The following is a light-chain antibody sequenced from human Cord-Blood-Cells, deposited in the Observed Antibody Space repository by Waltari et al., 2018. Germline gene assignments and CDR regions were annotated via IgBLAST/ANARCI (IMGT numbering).Light chain of an antibody. Sequence: HPVLTQPPSSSSSPGESARLTCTLPSDINVGSYNIYWYQQKPGSRHRYLLYYYSDSDKGQGSGVPSRFSGSKDASAHTWILLFSGLQSEEGADYYCMIWPSNAWGFGGGCMLTAL. J-gene: IGLJ3*02. CDR1: SDINVGSYN. CDR3: MIWPSNAWG. CDR2: YYSDSDK. V-gene: IGLV5-37*01.